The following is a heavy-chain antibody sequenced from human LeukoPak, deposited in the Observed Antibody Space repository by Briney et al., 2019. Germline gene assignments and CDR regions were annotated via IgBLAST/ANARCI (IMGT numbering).Heavy chain of an antibody. Sequence: EDSLKISCKGSGYSFTNYWIGWVRQMPGKGLEWMGLIYPGDSDTRYSPSLQGQVTISADKSLSTAYLQWSSLKASDTAMYYCARRGNVCQGPGYWGQGTLVTVSS. J-gene: IGHJ4*02. V-gene: IGHV5-51*01. D-gene: IGHD3-16*01. CDR1: GYSFTNYW. CDR3: ARRGNVCQGPGY. CDR2: IYPGDSDT.